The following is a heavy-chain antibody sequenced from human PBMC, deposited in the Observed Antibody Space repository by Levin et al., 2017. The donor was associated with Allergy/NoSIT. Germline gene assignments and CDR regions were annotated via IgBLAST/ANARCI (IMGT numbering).Heavy chain of an antibody. Sequence: PGGSLRLSFAASGFTFSSYSMNWVRQAPGKGLEWVSTITSSSDYIYYADSVRGRFAISRDNAKNSLYLQMNSLRAEDTAVYYCARITGGDYYYYGMDVWGQGTTVTVSS. CDR2: ITSSSDYI. V-gene: IGHV3-21*01. J-gene: IGHJ6*02. CDR1: GFTFSSYS. CDR3: ARITGGDYYYYGMDV. D-gene: IGHD3-10*01.